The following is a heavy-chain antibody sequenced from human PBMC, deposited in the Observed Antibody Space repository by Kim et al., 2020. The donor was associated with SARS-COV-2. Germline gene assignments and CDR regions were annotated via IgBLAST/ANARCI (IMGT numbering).Heavy chain of an antibody. Sequence: ASVKVSCKVSGYTLTELSMHWVRQAPGKGLEWMGGFDPEDGETIYAQKFQGRVTMTEDTSTDTAYMELSSLRSEDTAVYYCATARIVGAYNWFDPWGQGTQVTVSS. J-gene: IGHJ5*02. CDR3: ATARIVGAYNWFDP. D-gene: IGHD1-26*01. V-gene: IGHV1-24*01. CDR2: FDPEDGET. CDR1: GYTLTELS.